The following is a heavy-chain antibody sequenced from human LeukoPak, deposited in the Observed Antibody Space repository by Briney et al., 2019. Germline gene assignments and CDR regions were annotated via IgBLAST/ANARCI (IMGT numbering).Heavy chain of an antibody. Sequence: GGSLRLSCAASGFTFSSYEMNWVRQTPGKGLEWVSYISSSGSTIYYADSVKGRFTISRDNAKNSLYLQMNRLRAEDTAVYYCARSGWSIDYWGQGTLVTVSS. J-gene: IGHJ4*02. CDR2: ISSSGSTI. CDR1: GFTFSSYE. V-gene: IGHV3-48*03. CDR3: ARSGWSIDY. D-gene: IGHD6-19*01.